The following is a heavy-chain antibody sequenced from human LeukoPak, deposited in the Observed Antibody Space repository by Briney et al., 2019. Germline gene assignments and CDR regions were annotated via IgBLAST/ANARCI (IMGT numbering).Heavy chain of an antibody. V-gene: IGHV1-2*02. D-gene: IGHD3-16*01. CDR3: ARGEYSNGYPYRLDS. J-gene: IGHJ4*02. CDR2: VNPKSGDA. Sequence: ASVKVSCKASGSTFSDYHINWVRQASGQGPEWMGWVNPKSGDAKYGQAFQGRVTMTRDTSISTAYMELNRLRFDDTAMYYCARGEYSNGYPYRLDSWGQGTLVTVSS. CDR1: GSTFSDYH.